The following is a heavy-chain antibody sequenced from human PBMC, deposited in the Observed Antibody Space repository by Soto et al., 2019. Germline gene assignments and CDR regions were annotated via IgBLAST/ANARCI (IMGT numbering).Heavy chain of an antibody. CDR2: IIPILGIA. D-gene: IGHD2-8*01. CDR3: ASNNGPGAFDI. CDR1: GGTFSSYT. J-gene: IGHJ3*02. V-gene: IGHV1-69*02. Sequence: QVQLVQSGAEVKKPGSSVKVSCKASGGTFSSYTISWVRQAPGQGLEWMGRIIPILGIANYAQKFQGRVTITADKSTSAAYMELSSLRSEDTAVYYCASNNGPGAFDIWGQGTMVTVSS.